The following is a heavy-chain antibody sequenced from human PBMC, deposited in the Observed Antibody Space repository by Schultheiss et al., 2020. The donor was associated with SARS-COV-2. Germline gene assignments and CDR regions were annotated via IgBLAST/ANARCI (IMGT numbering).Heavy chain of an antibody. V-gene: IGHV3-73*01. CDR3: TRNSTSSGWFDP. D-gene: IGHD5-18*01. CDR2: IRSKARNYAT. J-gene: IGHJ5*02. CDR1: GFTFNSAW. Sequence: GGSLRLSCAASGFTFNSAWMSWVRQAPGKGLEWVGRIRSKARNYATTYAASVKGRFIISRDESRNTSYLQMNSLKIEDTAVYYCTRNSTSSGWFDPWGQGTLVTVSS.